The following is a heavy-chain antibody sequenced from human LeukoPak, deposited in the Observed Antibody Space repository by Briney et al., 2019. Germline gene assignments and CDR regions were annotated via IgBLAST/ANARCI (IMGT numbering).Heavy chain of an antibody. D-gene: IGHD6-13*01. J-gene: IGHJ3*02. CDR2: INPNSGGT. V-gene: IGHV1-2*02. CDR1: GYTFTGYY. Sequence: ASVKVSCKPSGYTFTGYYMHWVRQAPGQGLEWMGWINPNSGGTNYAQNFQGRVTMTRDTSISTAYMELSRLRSDDTAVYYCAREISLAAAGTLDAFDIWGQGTMVTVSS. CDR3: AREISLAAAGTLDAFDI.